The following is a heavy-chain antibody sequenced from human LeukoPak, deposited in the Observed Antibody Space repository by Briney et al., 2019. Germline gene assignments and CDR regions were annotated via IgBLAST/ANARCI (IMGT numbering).Heavy chain of an antibody. CDR3: VRTFGSRGANSIDY. J-gene: IGHJ4*02. Sequence: SETLSLTCTVSGGSINGYYWNWLRQSPEKGLEWIGYIYYSGVTNYNPSLKSRVTISVDTSKNQFSLKLTSVTVADTAVYYCVRTFGSRGANSIDYWGQGTLVTVSS. CDR2: IYYSGVT. D-gene: IGHD4/OR15-4a*01. CDR1: GGSINGYY. V-gene: IGHV4-59*01.